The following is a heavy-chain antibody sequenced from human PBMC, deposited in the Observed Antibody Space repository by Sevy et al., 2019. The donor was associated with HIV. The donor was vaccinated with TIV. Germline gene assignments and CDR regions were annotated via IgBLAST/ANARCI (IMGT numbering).Heavy chain of an antibody. CDR3: VGAIAAAGSF. D-gene: IGHD6-13*01. CDR1: GFSLNNYW. J-gene: IGHJ4*02. CDR2: IKQDGSVK. V-gene: IGHV3-7*01. Sequence: GGSLRLSCAASGFSLNNYWMNWVRQAPGKGLEWVANIKQDGSVKYYVDSVKGRFTISRDNARNLLYLQMNSLRVEDTGFYYCVGAIAAAGSFWGQGTLVTVSS.